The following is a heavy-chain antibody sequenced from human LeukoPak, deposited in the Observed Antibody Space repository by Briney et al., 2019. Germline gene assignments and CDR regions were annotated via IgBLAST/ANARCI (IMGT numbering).Heavy chain of an antibody. CDR1: GGTFSSYA. CDR2: IIPIFGTA. D-gene: IGHD4-23*01. V-gene: IGHV1-69*05. CDR3: ARDLAPRNYGGNSPFDY. Sequence: GASVKVSCKASGGTFSSYAISWVRQAPGQGLEWTGRIIPIFGTANYAQKFQGRVTITTDESTSTAYMVLSSLRSEDTAVCYCARDLAPRNYGGNSPFDYWGQGTLVTVSS. J-gene: IGHJ4*02.